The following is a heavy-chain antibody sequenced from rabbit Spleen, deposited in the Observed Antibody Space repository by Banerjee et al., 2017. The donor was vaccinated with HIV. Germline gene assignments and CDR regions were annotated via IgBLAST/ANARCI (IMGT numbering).Heavy chain of an antibody. D-gene: IGHD8-1*01. Sequence: QSLEESGGDLVKPGASLTLTCTASGFSFSSSYYMCWVRQAPGKGLEWIACIDGGSNGNSDYANWAKGRFTISKTSSTTVTLQMTSLTAADTATYFCARDPDYVGSSYAVELDLWGQGTLVTV. CDR1: GFSFSSSYY. V-gene: IGHV1S40*01. J-gene: IGHJ3*01. CDR3: ARDPDYVGSSYAVELDL. CDR2: IDGGSNGNS.